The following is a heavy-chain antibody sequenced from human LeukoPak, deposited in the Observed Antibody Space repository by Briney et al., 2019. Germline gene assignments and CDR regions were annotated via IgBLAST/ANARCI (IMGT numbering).Heavy chain of an antibody. CDR1: GFTFSSYA. D-gene: IGHD3-22*01. Sequence: GRSLRLSCAASGFTFSSYAMHWVRQAPGKGLEWVAVISYDGSNKYYADSVKGRFTISRDNSKNTLYLQMNSLRAEDTAVYYCARDDGDGPGYYDSSGYYTLIDYWGQGTLVTVSS. CDR2: ISYDGSNK. CDR3: ARDDGDGPGYYDSSGYYTLIDY. J-gene: IGHJ4*02. V-gene: IGHV3-30*04.